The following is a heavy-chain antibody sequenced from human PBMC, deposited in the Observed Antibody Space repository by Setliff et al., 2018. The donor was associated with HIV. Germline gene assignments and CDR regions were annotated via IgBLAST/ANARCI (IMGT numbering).Heavy chain of an antibody. Sequence: PGESLKISCVTSGFTFTSHSMNWVRLRPGKGLEWVASISGSGTYTHYADSVRGRFTVSRDNAKNSLWLQLDSLKVEDTAVYYCAKDKGSSGWSAWGQGTLVTVSS. V-gene: IGHV3-21*04. J-gene: IGHJ5*02. CDR1: GFTFTSHS. D-gene: IGHD6-19*01. CDR3: AKDKGSSGWSA. CDR2: ISGSGTYT.